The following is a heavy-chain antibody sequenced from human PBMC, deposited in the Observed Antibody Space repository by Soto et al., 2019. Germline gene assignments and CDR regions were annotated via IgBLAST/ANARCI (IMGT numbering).Heavy chain of an antibody. CDR2: VYNDGSA. J-gene: IGHJ4*02. V-gene: IGHV4-4*02. Sequence: LSLTCDVSGVPISSGNWWSWVRQPPGKGLEWIAEVYNDGSANYHPSLESRATISVDRSKNQFSLRLSSVTAADTGKYYCARGPDRSGFYLFDYWGPGTLVTVSS. D-gene: IGHD3-3*01. CDR3: ARGPDRSGFYLFDY. CDR1: GVPISSGNW.